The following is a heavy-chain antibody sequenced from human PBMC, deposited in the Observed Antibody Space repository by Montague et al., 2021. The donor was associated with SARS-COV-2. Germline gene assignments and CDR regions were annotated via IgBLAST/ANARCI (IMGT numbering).Heavy chain of an antibody. D-gene: IGHD3-10*01. CDR1: GFTLSSYS. Sequence: SLRLSCAASGFTLSSYSMHWVRQAPGKGLVWVSRINSDGSNTNYADSVKGRFTISRDNAKNTLYLQMISLRAEDTAVYYCARYYVSGKYGFDLWGQGTMVTVSS. CDR3: ARYYVSGKYGFDL. V-gene: IGHV3-74*01. CDR2: INSDGSNT. J-gene: IGHJ3*01.